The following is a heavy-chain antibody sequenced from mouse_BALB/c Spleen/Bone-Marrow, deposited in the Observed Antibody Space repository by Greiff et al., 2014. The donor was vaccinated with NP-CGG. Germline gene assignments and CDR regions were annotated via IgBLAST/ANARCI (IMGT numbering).Heavy chain of an antibody. J-gene: IGHJ4*01. V-gene: IGHV1-9*01. CDR2: ILPGSGST. Sequence: QVQLQQSGAELMKPGASMKISCKATGYTFSSYWIEWVKQRPGHGLEWIGEILPGSGSTNYNEKFKGKATLTADTSSNTAYMQLISLTSEDDAVYYCARAYYINYDAMDYWGQGTSVTVSS. D-gene: IGHD2-5*01. CDR1: GYTFSSYW. CDR3: ARAYYINYDAMDY.